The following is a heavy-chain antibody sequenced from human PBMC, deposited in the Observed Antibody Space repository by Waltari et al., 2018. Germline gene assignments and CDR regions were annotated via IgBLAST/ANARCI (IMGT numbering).Heavy chain of an antibody. CDR1: GGSFSGYY. J-gene: IGHJ2*01. Sequence: QVQLQQWGAGLLKPSETLSLTCAVYGGSFSGYYWSWIRQPPGKGLEWIGEINHSGSTNYNPSLKSRVTIAVDTSKNQCSLKLSSVTAADTAVYYCARGWSIAAAKSSYWYFDLWGRGTLVTVSS. CDR2: INHSGST. CDR3: ARGWSIAAAKSSYWYFDL. D-gene: IGHD6-6*01. V-gene: IGHV4-34*01.